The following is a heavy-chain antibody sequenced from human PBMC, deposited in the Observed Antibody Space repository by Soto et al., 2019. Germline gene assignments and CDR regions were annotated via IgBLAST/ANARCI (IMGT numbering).Heavy chain of an antibody. CDR2: IRVYNGKT. J-gene: IGHJ5*02. D-gene: IGHD1-26*01. CDR1: GYTFTSYD. CDR3: ARASGCYSDR. V-gene: IGHV1-18*04. Sequence: QVQLVQSGAEVKKPGASVKVSCKASGYTFTSYDISWVRQAPGQGLEWMGWIRVYNGKTNYAQKFQDRVTVTTDTSTSTAYMELRSLRSDDTAVYYCARASGCYSDRWGQGTLVTVSS.